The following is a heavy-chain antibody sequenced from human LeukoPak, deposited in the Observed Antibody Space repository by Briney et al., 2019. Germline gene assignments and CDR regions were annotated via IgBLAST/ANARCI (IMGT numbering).Heavy chain of an antibody. D-gene: IGHD3/OR15-3a*01. CDR2: IYTSGST. J-gene: IGHJ5*02. CDR1: GGSISSGSYY. V-gene: IGHV4-61*02. Sequence: SQTLSLTCTVSGGSISSGSYYWGWIRQPAGKGLEWIGRIYTSGSTNYNPSLKSRVTISVDTSKNQFSLKLSSVTAADTAVYYCARAFRWTPHRFDPLGPGTLVTGSS. CDR3: ARAFRWTPHRFDP.